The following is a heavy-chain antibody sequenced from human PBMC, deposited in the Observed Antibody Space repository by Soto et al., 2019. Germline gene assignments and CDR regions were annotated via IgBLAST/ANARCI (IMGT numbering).Heavy chain of an antibody. Sequence: SETLSLTCAVSGGSISSSNWWSWVRQPPGKGLEWIGEIYHSGSTNYNPSLKSRVTISVDKSKNQFSLKLSSVTAADTAVYYCAREAIFGVAHLDYWGQGTLVTVSS. CDR2: IYHSGST. CDR1: GGSISSSNW. D-gene: IGHD3-3*01. CDR3: AREAIFGVAHLDY. V-gene: IGHV4-4*02. J-gene: IGHJ4*02.